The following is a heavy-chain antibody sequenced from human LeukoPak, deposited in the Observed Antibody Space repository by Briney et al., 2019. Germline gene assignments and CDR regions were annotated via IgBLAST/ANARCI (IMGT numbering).Heavy chain of an antibody. V-gene: IGHV1-18*01. CDR2: ISGHNGNT. Sequence: ASVKVSCKASGYTFSNYGISWVRQAPGHGLEWLGWISGHNGNTNCAQKVQDRGTMTTDTSTSTAYMELRSLRFDDTAVYYCARRGAAVAFDPWGQGTLVTVSS. J-gene: IGHJ5*02. CDR1: GYTFSNYG. CDR3: ARRGAAVAFDP. D-gene: IGHD6-19*01.